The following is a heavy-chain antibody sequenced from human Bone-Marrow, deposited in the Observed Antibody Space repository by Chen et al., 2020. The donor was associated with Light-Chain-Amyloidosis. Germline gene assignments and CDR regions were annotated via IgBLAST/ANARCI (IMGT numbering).Heavy chain of an antibody. D-gene: IGHD2-8*02. CDR1: GYSIRSGYY. Sequence: QVQLQESGPGLVKPSETLSLTSSVSGYSIRSGYYWGWIRQPPGKGLGWIGSIYHTGTTYYNPSLKSRVTISLDRSKNQFSLKLSSVNAADTAVYYSTRAGVNGTGYFSPFDHWGQGYLVTVSS. V-gene: IGHV4-38-2*02. CDR3: TRAGVNGTGYFSPFDH. J-gene: IGHJ4*02. CDR2: IYHTGTT.